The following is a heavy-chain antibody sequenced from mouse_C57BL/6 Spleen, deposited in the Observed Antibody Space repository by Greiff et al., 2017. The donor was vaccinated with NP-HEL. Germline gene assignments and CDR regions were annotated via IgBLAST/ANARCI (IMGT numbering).Heavy chain of an antibody. V-gene: IGHV5-17*01. J-gene: IGHJ2*01. CDR2: ISSGSSTI. Sequence: DVQLQESGGGLVKPGGSLKLSCAASGFTFSDYGMHWVRQAPEKGLEWVAYISSGSSTIYYADTVKGRFTISRDNAKNTLFLQMTSLRSEDTVMYYCARGPRFNYFDYWGQGTTLTVSS. CDR3: ARGPRFNYFDY. CDR1: GFTFSDYG.